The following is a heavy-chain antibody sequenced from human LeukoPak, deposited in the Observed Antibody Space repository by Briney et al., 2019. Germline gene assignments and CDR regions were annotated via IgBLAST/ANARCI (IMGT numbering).Heavy chain of an antibody. J-gene: IGHJ4*02. CDR2: IYYSGST. D-gene: IGHD3-9*01. CDR3: ASRTPSSHYPYSDLLTGYRPYCFDY. V-gene: IGHV4-39*01. CDR1: GGSISSSSYY. Sequence: PSETLSLTCTVSGGSISSSSYYWGWMRQPPGKGLEWIRSIYYSGSTYYNPSLKSRVTISVDTSKNQFSLKLSSVTAADTAVYYCASRTPSSHYPYSDLLTGYRPYCFDYWGQGTLVTVSS.